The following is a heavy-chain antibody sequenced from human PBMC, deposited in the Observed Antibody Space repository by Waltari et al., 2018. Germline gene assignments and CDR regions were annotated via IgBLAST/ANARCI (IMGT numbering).Heavy chain of an antibody. CDR2: IYHSGST. D-gene: IGHD6-19*01. J-gene: IGHJ1*01. CDR1: GGSISSHY. V-gene: IGHV4-59*08. Sequence: QVQLQESGPGLVKPSETLSLTCTVSGGSISSHYWSWIRQPPGKGLEWIGSIYHSGSTYYNPSLKSRVTISVDTSKNQFSLKLSSVTAADTAVYYCARLAVAGYFQHWGQGTLVIVSS. CDR3: ARLAVAGYFQH.